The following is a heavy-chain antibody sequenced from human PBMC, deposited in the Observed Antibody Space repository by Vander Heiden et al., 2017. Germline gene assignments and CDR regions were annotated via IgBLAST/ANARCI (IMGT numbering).Heavy chain of an antibody. CDR3: AREGLTGPYFDD. V-gene: IGHV4-30-4*01. J-gene: IGHJ4*02. D-gene: IGHD3-22*01. CDR2: IYYSGST. Sequence: QVQLQESGPGLVKPSQPLSLTCTVSGGSISSGDYYWSWIRQPPGKCLEWIGYIYYSGSTDYNPALKSRVTISVDTSKNKFSLKMSTVNAADTAVYYCAREGLTGPYFDDWGQGTMVTVSS. CDR1: GGSISSGDYY.